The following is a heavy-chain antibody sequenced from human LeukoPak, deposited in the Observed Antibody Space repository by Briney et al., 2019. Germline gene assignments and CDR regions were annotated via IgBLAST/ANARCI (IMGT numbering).Heavy chain of an antibody. J-gene: IGHJ4*02. CDR3: ARWGKYYYDSSGYYY. Sequence: GASVKVSRKASGYTLTVYYMHWVRQAPGQGLEWMGWMNPNSGGTKYAQRFQGRVTVTRDTSISTVYMELSRPRSDDTAVYYYARWGKYYYDSSGYYYWGQGTLVSVSS. CDR1: GYTLTVYY. D-gene: IGHD3-22*01. V-gene: IGHV1-2*02. CDR2: MNPNSGGT.